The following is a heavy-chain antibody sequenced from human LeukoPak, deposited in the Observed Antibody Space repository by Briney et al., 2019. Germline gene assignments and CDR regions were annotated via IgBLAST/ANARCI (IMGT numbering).Heavy chain of an antibody. Sequence: PGGSLRLSCAASGFTFSSYAMSWVRQAPGKGLEWVSAISGSGGSTYYADSVKGRFTISRDNAQNSLYLQMNSLRAEGTAVYYCARILGGIVVVSAPKGMDVWGQGTTVTVSS. CDR2: ISGSGGST. CDR1: GFTFSSYA. CDR3: ARILGGIVVVSAPKGMDV. V-gene: IGHV3-23*01. D-gene: IGHD2-2*01. J-gene: IGHJ6*02.